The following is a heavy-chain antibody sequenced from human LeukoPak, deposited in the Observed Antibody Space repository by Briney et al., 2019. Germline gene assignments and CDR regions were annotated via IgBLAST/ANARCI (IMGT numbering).Heavy chain of an antibody. J-gene: IGHJ4*02. CDR2: IMGSGDST. Sequence: GGSLRLSCAASGSTFCCSAMNWVPQATGKGLEWVSAIMGSGDSTYYADSEKGRFIISRDNSMNTLYLQMNGLRAEDTAVYYCARDPAFWGQGTLVTVSS. D-gene: IGHD2-15*01. CDR1: GSTFCCSA. CDR3: ARDPAF. V-gene: IGHV3-23*01.